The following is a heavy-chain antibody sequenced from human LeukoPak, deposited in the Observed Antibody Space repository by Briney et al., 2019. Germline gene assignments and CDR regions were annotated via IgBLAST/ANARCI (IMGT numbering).Heavy chain of an antibody. J-gene: IGHJ4*02. CDR2: IRYDGSNK. D-gene: IGHD3-22*01. CDR3: ASKSSSYYDYYFDY. CDR1: GFTFSSYG. V-gene: IGHV3-30*02. Sequence: GGSLRLSCAASGFTFSSYGMHWVRQTPGKGLEWVAFIRYDGSNKYYADSVKGRFTISRDNSKNTLYLQMNSLRTEDTAVYYCASKSSSYYDYYFDYWGQGTLVTVSS.